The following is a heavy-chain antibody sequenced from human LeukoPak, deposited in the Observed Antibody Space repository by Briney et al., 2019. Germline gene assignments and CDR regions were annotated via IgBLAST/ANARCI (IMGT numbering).Heavy chain of an antibody. J-gene: IGHJ5*02. CDR1: GGSISSSNW. D-gene: IGHD2-15*01. V-gene: IGHV4-4*02. CDR2: IYHSGST. CDR3: AREVGDIVVVVAATPHWFDP. Sequence: SETLSLTFAVSGGSISSSNWWSWVRQPPGKGLEWIGEIYHSGSTNYNPSLKSRVIISVDKSKNQFSLKLSSVTAADTAVYYCAREVGDIVVVVAATPHWFDPWGQGTLVTVSS.